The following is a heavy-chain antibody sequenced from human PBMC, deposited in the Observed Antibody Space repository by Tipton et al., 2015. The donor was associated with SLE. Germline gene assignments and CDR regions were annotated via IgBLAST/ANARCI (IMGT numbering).Heavy chain of an antibody. CDR3: ARPNSGGVQDAFVI. CDR2: IYYSGST. V-gene: IGHV4-59*08. Sequence: TLSLTCTVSGGSISSYYWSWIRQPPGKGLEWIGYIYYSGSTNYNPSLKSRVTISVDTSKNQFSLKLTSVTAADTAVYYCARPNSGGVQDAFVIWGQGTMVTVSS. D-gene: IGHD4-23*01. CDR1: GGSISSYY. J-gene: IGHJ3*02.